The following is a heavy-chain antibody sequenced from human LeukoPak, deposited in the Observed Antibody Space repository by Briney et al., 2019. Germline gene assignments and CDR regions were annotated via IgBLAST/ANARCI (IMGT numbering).Heavy chain of an antibody. V-gene: IGHV4-34*01. D-gene: IGHD3-3*01. CDR2: INHSGST. CDR1: GGSFSGYY. Sequence: PSETLSLTCAVYGGSFSGYYWSWIRQPPGKGLEWIGEINHSGSTNYNPSLKSRVTISVDTSKNQFSLKLSSVTAADTAVYYCARGETYYDFWSGTGDYGMDVWGQGTTVTVSS. CDR3: ARGETYYDFWSGTGDYGMDV. J-gene: IGHJ6*02.